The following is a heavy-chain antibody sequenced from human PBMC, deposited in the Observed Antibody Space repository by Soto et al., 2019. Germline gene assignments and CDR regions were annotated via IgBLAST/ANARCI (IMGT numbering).Heavy chain of an antibody. CDR1: GGTFSSYA. V-gene: IGHV1-69*13. CDR3: AMPMQSGGFDY. Sequence: ASVKVSCKASGGTFSSYAISWVRQAPGQGLEWMGGIIPIFGTANYAQKFQGRVTITADESTSTAYMELSSLRSEDTAVYYCAMPMQSGGFDYWGQGTLVTVSS. CDR2: IIPIFGTA. D-gene: IGHD3-10*01. J-gene: IGHJ4*02.